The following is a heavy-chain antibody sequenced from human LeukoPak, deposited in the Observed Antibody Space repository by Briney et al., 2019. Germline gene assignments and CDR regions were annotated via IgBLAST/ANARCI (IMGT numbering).Heavy chain of an antibody. CDR3: ARAGIKVAAAGNYYYYYMDV. CDR1: GYTFTSYG. Sequence: ASVKVSCKASGYTFTSYGISWVRQAPGQGLEWMGWISAYNGNTNYAQKLQGRVTMTTDTSTSTAYMELRSLRSDDTAVYYCARAGIKVAAAGNYYYYYMDVWGKGTTVTVSS. V-gene: IGHV1-18*01. D-gene: IGHD6-13*01. J-gene: IGHJ6*03. CDR2: ISAYNGNT.